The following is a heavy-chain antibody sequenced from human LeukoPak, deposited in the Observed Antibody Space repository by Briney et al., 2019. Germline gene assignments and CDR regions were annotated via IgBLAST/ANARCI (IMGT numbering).Heavy chain of an antibody. Sequence: GGSLRLSCAASGFTFSSYGMHWVRQAPGKGLEWVAVIWSDGSNKYYADSVKGRFTISRDNSKNTLFLQMNSLRTEDTAVYYCARDSLGTSSGWFDPWGQGTLVTVSS. J-gene: IGHJ5*02. CDR2: IWSDGSNK. V-gene: IGHV3-33*01. CDR1: GFTFSSYG. CDR3: ARDSLGTSSGWFDP. D-gene: IGHD6-19*01.